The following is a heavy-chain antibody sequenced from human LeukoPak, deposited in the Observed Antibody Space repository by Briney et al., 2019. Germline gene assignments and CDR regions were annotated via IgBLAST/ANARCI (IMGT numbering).Heavy chain of an antibody. D-gene: IGHD3-9*01. CDR2: ISSSSSYI. J-gene: IGHJ4*02. CDR1: GFTFSSYS. V-gene: IGHV3-21*01. CDR3: ARDDDILTGYKYYFDY. Sequence: PGGSLRLSCAASGFTFSSYSMNWVRQAPGKGLEWVSSISSSSSYIYHADSVKGRFTISRDNAKNSLYLQMNSLRAEDTAVYYCARDDDILTGYKYYFDYWGQGTLVTVSS.